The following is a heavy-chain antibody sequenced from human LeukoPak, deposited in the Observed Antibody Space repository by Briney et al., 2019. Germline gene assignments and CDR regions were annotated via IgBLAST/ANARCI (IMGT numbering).Heavy chain of an antibody. V-gene: IGHV3-21*01. CDR1: GFTFSSYA. CDR3: ARGSSGYYYGPYYFDY. J-gene: IGHJ4*02. Sequence: GGSLRLSCAASGFTFSSYAMHWVRQAPGKGLEWVSSISSSSSYIYYADSVKGRFTISRDNTKNSLYLQMNSLRAEDAAVYYCARGSSGYYYGPYYFDYWGQGTLVTVSS. D-gene: IGHD3-22*01. CDR2: ISSSSSYI.